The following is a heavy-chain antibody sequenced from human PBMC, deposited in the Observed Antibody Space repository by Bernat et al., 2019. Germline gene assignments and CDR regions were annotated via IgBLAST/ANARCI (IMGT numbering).Heavy chain of an antibody. CDR1: GFTFSGSA. Sequence: EVQLVESGGGLVQPGGSLKLSCAASGFTFSGSAMHWVRQASGKGLEWVGRIRSKANSYATAYAASVKGRCTISRDDSKNTAYLQMNSLKTEDTAVYYCTRHYGDDGDPLPFDYWGQGTLVTVSS. J-gene: IGHJ4*02. V-gene: IGHV3-73*01. D-gene: IGHD4-17*01. CDR2: IRSKANSYAT. CDR3: TRHYGDDGDPLPFDY.